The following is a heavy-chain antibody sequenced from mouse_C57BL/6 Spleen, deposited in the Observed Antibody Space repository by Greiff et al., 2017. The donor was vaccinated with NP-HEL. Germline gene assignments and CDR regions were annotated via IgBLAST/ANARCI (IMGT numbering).Heavy chain of an antibody. J-gene: IGHJ3*01. D-gene: IGHD1-1*01. CDR3: ASYYGSSPWFAY. Sequence: VQLQQSGPELVKPGASVKISCKASGYSFTGYYMHWVKQSSEKSLEWIGEINPSTGGTSYNQKFKGKATLTVDKSSSTAYMQLKSLTSEDSAVYYCASYYGSSPWFAYWGQGTLVTVSA. CDR1: GYSFTGYY. V-gene: IGHV1-43*01. CDR2: INPSTGGT.